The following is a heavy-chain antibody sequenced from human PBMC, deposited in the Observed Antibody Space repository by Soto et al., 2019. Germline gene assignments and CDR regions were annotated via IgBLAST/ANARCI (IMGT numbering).Heavy chain of an antibody. V-gene: IGHV4-39*01. Sequence: QLQLQESGPGLVKPSETLSLTCTVSGGSISSSSYYWGWIRQPPGKGLEWIGSIYYSGSTYYNPSLKSRVTISVDTSKNQFSLKLSSVTAADTAVYYCARHAIYCGGDCYYYYYYGMDVWGQGTTDTVSS. CDR1: GGSISSSSYY. D-gene: IGHD2-21*02. J-gene: IGHJ6*02. CDR2: IYYSGST. CDR3: ARHAIYCGGDCYYYYYYGMDV.